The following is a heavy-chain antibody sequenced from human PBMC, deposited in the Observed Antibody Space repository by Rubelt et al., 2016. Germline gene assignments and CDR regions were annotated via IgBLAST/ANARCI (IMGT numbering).Heavy chain of an antibody. J-gene: IGHJ4*02. CDR2: INPNSGGP. V-gene: IGHV1-2*02. CDR1: GYTFTGYY. D-gene: IGHD5-12*01. CDR3: ARGNSGYDYGLDY. Sequence: QVQLVQSGAEVKKPGASVKVSCKASGYTFTGYYMHRVRQAPGQGLEWMGWINPNSGGPTYEQKWKGRVTRTRETAVRTAYMELSRLTSDDTAVYYCARGNSGYDYGLDYWGQGTLVTVSS.